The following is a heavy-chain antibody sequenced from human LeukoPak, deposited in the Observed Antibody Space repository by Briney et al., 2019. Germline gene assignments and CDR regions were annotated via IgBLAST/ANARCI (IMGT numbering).Heavy chain of an antibody. CDR3: ARDHYYDSSGYTRSADY. D-gene: IGHD3-22*01. V-gene: IGHV1-18*01. CDR2: ISAYNGNT. CDR1: GYTFTSHG. Sequence: ASVKVSCKXSGYTFTSHGISWVRQAPRQGLEWMGRISAYNGNTNYAQKLQGRVTMTTDTSTSTAYMELRSLRSDDTAVYYCARDHYYDSSGYTRSADYWGQGTLVTVSS. J-gene: IGHJ4*02.